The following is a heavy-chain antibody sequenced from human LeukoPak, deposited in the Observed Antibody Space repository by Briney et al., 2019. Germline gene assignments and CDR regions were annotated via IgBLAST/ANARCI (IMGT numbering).Heavy chain of an antibody. Sequence: SETLSLTCTVSGGSISSYYWSWIRQPPGKGLEWIGYIFYSGSTNYNPSLKSRVTISVDTSKSQFSLNLSSVTAADTAVYYCAREKGSGWYGGDFDYWGQGTLVTVSS. CDR1: GGSISSYY. CDR3: AREKGSGWYGGDFDY. D-gene: IGHD6-19*01. J-gene: IGHJ4*02. V-gene: IGHV4-59*01. CDR2: IFYSGST.